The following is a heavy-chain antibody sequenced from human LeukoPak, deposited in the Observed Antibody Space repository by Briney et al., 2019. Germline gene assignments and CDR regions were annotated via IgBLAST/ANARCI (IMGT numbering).Heavy chain of an antibody. J-gene: IGHJ4*02. CDR1: GFTFSDHY. Sequence: PGGSLRLSCAASGFTFSDHYMDWVRQAPGKGLEWVGRTRNKANSYTTEYAASVKGRFTISRDDSKNSLYLQMNSLKTEDTAVYYCARLDYSNYDYWGQGTLVTVSS. D-gene: IGHD4-11*01. V-gene: IGHV3-72*01. CDR3: ARLDYSNYDY. CDR2: TRNKANSYTT.